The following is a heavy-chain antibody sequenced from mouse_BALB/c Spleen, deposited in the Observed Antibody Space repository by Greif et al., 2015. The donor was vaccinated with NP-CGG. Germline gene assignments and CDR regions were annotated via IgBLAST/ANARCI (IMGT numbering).Heavy chain of an antibody. CDR2: IYPGSGST. CDR1: GYTFTSYW. CDR3: TLSSTLDY. Sequence: LQQSGSELVRPGASVKLSCKASGYTFTSYWMHWVKQRPGQGLEWIGNIYPGSGSTNYDEKFKSKATLTVDTSSSTAYMQLSSLTSEDSAVYYCTLSSTLDYWGQGTTLTVSS. J-gene: IGHJ2*01. V-gene: IGHV1S22*01. D-gene: IGHD5-1*01.